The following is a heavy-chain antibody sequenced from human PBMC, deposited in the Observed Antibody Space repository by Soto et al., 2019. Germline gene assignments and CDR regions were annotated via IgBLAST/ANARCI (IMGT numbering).Heavy chain of an antibody. CDR1: GFTFTSSA. V-gene: IGHV1-58*01. Sequence: GASVKVSCKASGFTFTSSAVQWARQARGQRLEWIGWIVVGSGNTNYAQKFQERVTITRDMSTSTAYMELSSLRSEDTAVYYCAAVPYYYDSSGYYNIDYWGQGTLVTVSS. CDR2: IVVGSGNT. CDR3: AAVPYYYDSSGYYNIDY. D-gene: IGHD3-22*01. J-gene: IGHJ4*02.